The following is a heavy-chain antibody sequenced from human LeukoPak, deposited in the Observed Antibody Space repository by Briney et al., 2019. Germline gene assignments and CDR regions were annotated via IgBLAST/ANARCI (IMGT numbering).Heavy chain of an antibody. Sequence: PGGSLRLSCAASGFTFSSYSMNWVRQAPGKGLEWVSSISSSSSYIYYADSVKGRFTISRDNAKNSLYPQMNSLRAEGTAVYYCARDSSNSSGYSDWFDPWGQGTLVTVSS. CDR3: ARDSSNSSGYSDWFDP. D-gene: IGHD3-22*01. CDR2: ISSSSSYI. V-gene: IGHV3-21*01. CDR1: GFTFSSYS. J-gene: IGHJ5*02.